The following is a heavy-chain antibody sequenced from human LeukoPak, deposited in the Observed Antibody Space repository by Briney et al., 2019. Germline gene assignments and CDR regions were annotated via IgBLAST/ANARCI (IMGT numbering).Heavy chain of an antibody. CDR3: ARSDCSSTSCPGKI. CDR2: ISAYNGNT. J-gene: IGHJ4*02. CDR1: GYTFNSYG. Sequence: ASVKVSCKASGYTFNSYGISWVRQAPGPGLEWMGWISAYNGNTNYAQKLQGRVTMTTDTSTSTAYMELRSLRSDDTAVYYCARSDCSSTSCPGKIWGQGTLVTVSS. V-gene: IGHV1-18*01. D-gene: IGHD2-2*01.